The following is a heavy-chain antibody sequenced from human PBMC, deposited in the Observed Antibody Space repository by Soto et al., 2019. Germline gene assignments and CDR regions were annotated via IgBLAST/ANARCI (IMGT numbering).Heavy chain of an antibody. CDR3: ARGPGHMSGWYEAYFQH. Sequence: QVQLVQSGAEVKKPGSSVKVSCKASGGTFSSYTISWVRQAPGQGLEWMGRIIPILGIANYAQKFQGRVTITADKSTSTAYMELSSLRSEDTAVYYCARGPGHMSGWYEAYFQHWGQGTLVTVSS. CDR1: GGTFSSYT. CDR2: IIPILGIA. V-gene: IGHV1-69*02. J-gene: IGHJ1*01. D-gene: IGHD6-19*01.